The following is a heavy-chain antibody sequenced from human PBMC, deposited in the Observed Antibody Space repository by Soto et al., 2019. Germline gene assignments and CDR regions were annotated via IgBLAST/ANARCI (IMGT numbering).Heavy chain of an antibody. CDR2: IYSGGST. J-gene: IGHJ1*01. V-gene: IGHV3-66*01. CDR1: GFTFSDYY. Sequence: PGGSLRLSCAASGFTFSDYYMSWIRQAPGKGLEWVSVIYSGGSTYYADSVKGRFTISRDNSKNTLYLQMSSLRAEDTAVYYCARDMVRGLYPEYFQHWGQGTLVTVSS. CDR3: ARDMVRGLYPEYFQH. D-gene: IGHD3-10*01.